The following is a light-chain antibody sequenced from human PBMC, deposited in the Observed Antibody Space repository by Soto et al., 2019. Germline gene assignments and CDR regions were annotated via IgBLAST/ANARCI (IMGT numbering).Light chain of an antibody. CDR3: QNYNIYPLT. CDR1: QSISSW. V-gene: IGKV1-5*03. CDR2: KAS. J-gene: IGKJ1*01. Sequence: DIQLTHAPSTLSATVGDRVTITCRASQSISSWLAWYQQKPGKAPKLLIYKASSLESGVPSRFSGSGSGTKFTLTINCLKPNIFALYSCQNYNIYPLTFAQGTK.